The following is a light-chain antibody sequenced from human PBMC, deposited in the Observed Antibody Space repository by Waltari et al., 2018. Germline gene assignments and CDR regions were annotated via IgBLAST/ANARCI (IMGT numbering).Light chain of an antibody. CDR2: KVF. CDR1: QSLVHSDGKTY. Sequence: DVVMTQSPLSLPVTLGQPASISCRSSQSLVHSDGKTYLNWFQQSPGQSPRRLIYKVFNRDSGVPDRFGGSGSGTDFTLTISRVEADDVAVYYCMQATHWPLTFGQGTKVEIK. CDR3: MQATHWPLT. V-gene: IGKV2-30*02. J-gene: IGKJ1*01.